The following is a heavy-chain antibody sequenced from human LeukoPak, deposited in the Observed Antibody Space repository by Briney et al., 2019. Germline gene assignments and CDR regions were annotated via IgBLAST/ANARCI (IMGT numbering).Heavy chain of an antibody. CDR3: ARRHCSSTSCYLPKYYFDY. CDR1: GGSFSGYY. D-gene: IGHD2-2*01. Sequence: SETLSLTCAVYGGSFSGYYWSWIRQPPGKGLEWIGEINHSGSTNYNPSLKSRVTISVDTSKNQFSLKLSSVTAADTAVHYCARRHCSSTSCYLPKYYFDYWGQGTLVTVSS. V-gene: IGHV4-34*01. CDR2: INHSGST. J-gene: IGHJ4*02.